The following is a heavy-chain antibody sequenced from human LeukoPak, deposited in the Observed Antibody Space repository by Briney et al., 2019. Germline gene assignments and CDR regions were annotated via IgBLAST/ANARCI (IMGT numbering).Heavy chain of an antibody. CDR1: GFTFSSYW. V-gene: IGHV3-7*01. D-gene: IGHD6-25*01. CDR2: IKQDGSEK. J-gene: IGHJ4*02. CDR3: ATSAARAIES. Sequence: RGSLRLSCAASGFTFSSYWMSWVRQAPGKGLECVANIKQDGSEKYYVDFVRGRFTLSRDNAKNSLYLQMNSLRVEDTAVYYCATSAARAIESWGQGTLVTVSS.